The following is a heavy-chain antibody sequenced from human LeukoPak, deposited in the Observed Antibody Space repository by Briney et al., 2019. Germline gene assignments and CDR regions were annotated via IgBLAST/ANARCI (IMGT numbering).Heavy chain of an antibody. CDR2: IYTSGTT. CDR1: AVSISSYS. CDR3: ARERGGHLTSVTTSSYFDY. J-gene: IGHJ4*02. V-gene: IGHV4-59*01. Sequence: PSETLSLSCSVSAVSISSYSWSWIRQPPGKKLEWIGYIYTSGTTKYSPSPKSQVTISVHTSKNEFSLKISSVTAAGTAVYYCARERGGHLTSVTTSSYFDYWGQGALVTVSS. D-gene: IGHD4-17*01.